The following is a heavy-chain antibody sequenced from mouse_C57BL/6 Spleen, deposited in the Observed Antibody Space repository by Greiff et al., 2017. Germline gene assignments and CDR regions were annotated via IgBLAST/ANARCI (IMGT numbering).Heavy chain of an antibody. J-gene: IGHJ2*01. CDR3: TREVTAVVATDY. Sequence: QVQLQQSGAELVRPGASVTLSCKASGYTFTDYEMHWVKQTPVNGLEWIGAIDPETGGTAYNQKFKGKAILTADQSSSTAYMELRSLTSEDSAVYYCTREVTAVVATDYWGQGTTLTVSS. D-gene: IGHD1-1*01. V-gene: IGHV1-15*01. CDR2: IDPETGGT. CDR1: GYTFTDYE.